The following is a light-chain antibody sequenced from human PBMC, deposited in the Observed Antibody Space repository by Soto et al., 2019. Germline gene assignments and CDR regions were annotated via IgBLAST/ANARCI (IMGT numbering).Light chain of an antibody. CDR3: QQYNNWPQT. CDR2: GAS. CDR1: QSVSSN. V-gene: IGKV3-15*01. J-gene: IGKJ1*01. Sequence: EILMTQSPATLSVSPGERATLSCRASQSVSSNLAWYQQKPGQAPRLLIYGASTRATGIPARLSGSGYGTEFTLTISSLQYEDFEVYYCQQYNNWPQTFGQGTKVDIK.